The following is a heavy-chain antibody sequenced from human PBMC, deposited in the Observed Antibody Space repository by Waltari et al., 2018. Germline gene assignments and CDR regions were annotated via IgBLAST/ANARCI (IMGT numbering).Heavy chain of an antibody. CDR2: IYHSGST. V-gene: IGHV4-4*02. J-gene: IGHJ4*02. CDR1: GCSIRSRNW. CDR3: ARDEAWLEFDY. Sequence: VQLQESGPGLVKPSGTLSLTCAFSGCSIRSRNWWSWVRQPPGKGLEWIGEIYHSGSTNYNPSLKSRVTISVDTSKNQFSLKLSSVTAADTAVYYCARDEAWLEFDYWGQGTLVTVSS. D-gene: IGHD6-19*01.